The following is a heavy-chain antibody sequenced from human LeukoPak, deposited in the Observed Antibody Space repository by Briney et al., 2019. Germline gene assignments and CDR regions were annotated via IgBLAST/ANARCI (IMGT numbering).Heavy chain of an antibody. J-gene: IGHJ4*02. CDR1: GGSISSGSYY. V-gene: IGHV4-61*02. CDR2: IYTSGST. Sequence: PSETLSLTCTVSGGSISSGSYYWSWIRQPAGKGLEWIGRIYTSGSTNYNPSLKSRVTISVDTSKNQFSLKLSSVTAADTAVYYCATREGDSGGYYFDYWGQGTLVTVSS. CDR3: ATREGDSGGYYFDY. D-gene: IGHD3-16*01.